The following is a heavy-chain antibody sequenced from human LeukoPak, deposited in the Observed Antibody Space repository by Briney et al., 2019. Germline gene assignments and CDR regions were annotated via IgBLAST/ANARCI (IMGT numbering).Heavy chain of an antibody. J-gene: IGHJ4*02. V-gene: IGHV4-4*09. CDR2: IYTSGST. CDR3: ARGGYSSSLIFDC. Sequence: SETLSLTCTVSGGSISSYYWSWIRQPPGKGLEWIGYIYTSGSTNYNPSLKSRVTISVDTSKNQFSLKLSSVTAADTAVYYCARGGYSSSLIFDCWGQGTLVTVSS. CDR1: GGSISSYY. D-gene: IGHD6-13*01.